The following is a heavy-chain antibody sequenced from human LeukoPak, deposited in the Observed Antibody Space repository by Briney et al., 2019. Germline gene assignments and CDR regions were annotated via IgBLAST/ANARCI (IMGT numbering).Heavy chain of an antibody. Sequence: GASVKGSCKASGYTFTSYAMNWVRQAPGQGLEWMGWINTNTGNPTYAQGFTGRFVFSLDTSVSTAYLQISSLKAEDTAVYYCARNLFGRNHDAFDIWGQGTMVTVSS. CDR2: INTNTGNP. V-gene: IGHV7-4-1*02. D-gene: IGHD3-10*02. J-gene: IGHJ3*02. CDR1: GYTFTSYA. CDR3: ARNLFGRNHDAFDI.